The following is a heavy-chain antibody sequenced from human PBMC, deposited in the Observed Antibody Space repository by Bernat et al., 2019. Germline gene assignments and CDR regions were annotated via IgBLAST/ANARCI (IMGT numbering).Heavy chain of an antibody. D-gene: IGHD2-2*01. CDR2: INPSGGST. CDR1: GYTFTSYY. J-gene: IGHJ5*02. CDR3: AILGYCSSTSCRRRDWFDP. Sequence: QVQLVQSGAEVKKPGASVKVSCKASGYTFTSYYMHWVRQAPGQGLEWMGIINPSGGSTSYAQKFQGRVTMTRDTSTSTVYMELSSLRSEDTAVYYCAILGYCSSTSCRRRDWFDPWGQGTLVIVSS. V-gene: IGHV1-46*01.